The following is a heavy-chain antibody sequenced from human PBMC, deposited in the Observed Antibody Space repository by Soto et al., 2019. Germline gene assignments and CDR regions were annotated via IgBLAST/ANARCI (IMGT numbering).Heavy chain of an antibody. V-gene: IGHV2-5*01. D-gene: IGHD3-10*01. CDR1: GFSLTTSGVS. J-gene: IGHJ4*02. CDR2: IYWNGDK. CDR3: AHRHGSEGSYYFDY. Sequence: QVTLKESGPTLVEPTQTLTLTCSFFGFSLTTSGVSVAWIRQPPGKALERLALIYWNGDKRYNPSLKTRPTITKDTSKNQVVLTMTDMDPVYPATYDCAHRHGSEGSYYFDYWGQGALVTVSS.